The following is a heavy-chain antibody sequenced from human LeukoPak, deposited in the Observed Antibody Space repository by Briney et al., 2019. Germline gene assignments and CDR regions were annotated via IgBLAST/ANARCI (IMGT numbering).Heavy chain of an antibody. J-gene: IGHJ4*02. CDR2: INPNSGGT. V-gene: IGHV1-2*02. D-gene: IGHD3-22*01. CDR1: GYTFTSYG. Sequence: ASVKVSCKASGYTFTSYGISWVRQAPGQGLEWMGWINPNSGGTNYAQKFQGRVTMTRDTSISTAYMELSRLRSDDTAVYYCARDADYYDSSGYYALGYWGQGTLVTVSS. CDR3: ARDADYYDSSGYYALGY.